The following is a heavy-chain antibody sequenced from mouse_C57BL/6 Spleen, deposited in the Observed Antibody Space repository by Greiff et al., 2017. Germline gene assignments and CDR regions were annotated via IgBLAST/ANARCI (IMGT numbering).Heavy chain of an antibody. J-gene: IGHJ2*01. CDR3: ARCDYDGVYFDY. D-gene: IGHD2-4*01. V-gene: IGHV1-18*01. Sequence: VQLQQSGPELVKPGASVKIPCKASGYTFTDYNMDWVKQSHGKSLEWIGDINPNNGGTIYNQKFKGKATLTVDKSSSTAYMELRSLTSEDTAVYYCARCDYDGVYFDYWGQGTTLTVSS. CDR2: INPNNGGT. CDR1: GYTFTDYN.